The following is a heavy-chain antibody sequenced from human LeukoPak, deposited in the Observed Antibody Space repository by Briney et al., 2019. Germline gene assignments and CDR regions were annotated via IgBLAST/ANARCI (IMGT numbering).Heavy chain of an antibody. V-gene: IGHV5-51*01. J-gene: IGHJ5*02. Sequence: GESLKISCKGSGYSFTSYWIGCVRQMPGKGLEWMGIIYPGDSDTRYSPSFQGQVTISADKSISTAYLQWSSLKASDTAMYYCARQGALGYCSGGCCYGWFGPWGQGTLVTVSS. CDR3: ARQGALGYCSGGCCYGWFGP. CDR2: IYPGDSDT. D-gene: IGHD2-15*01. CDR1: GYSFTSYW.